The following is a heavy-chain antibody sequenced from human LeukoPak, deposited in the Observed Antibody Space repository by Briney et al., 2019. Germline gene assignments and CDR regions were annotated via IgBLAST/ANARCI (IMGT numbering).Heavy chain of an antibody. J-gene: IGHJ6*03. CDR3: ARDIVVVPAANYYMDV. CDR2: IYHSGST. Sequence: SQTLSLTCTVSGGSISSGGYYWSWIRQPPGKGLEWIGYIYHSGSTYYNPSLKSRVTISVDRSKNQFSLKLSSVTAADTAVYYCARDIVVVPAANYYMDVWGKGTTVTVSS. V-gene: IGHV4-30-2*01. D-gene: IGHD2-2*01. CDR1: GGSISSGGYY.